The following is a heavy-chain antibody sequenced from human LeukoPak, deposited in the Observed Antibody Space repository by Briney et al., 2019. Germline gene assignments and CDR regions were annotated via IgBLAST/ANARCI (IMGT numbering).Heavy chain of an antibody. Sequence: PGGSLRLPCAAPGFTFSSNLMSWVRQAPGKGLEGVASIKQDGSEKYYVDSVKGRFTISRDNAKNSLYLQMNSLRAEGTALYYCARAPGEGWFDPWGQGTLVTVSS. CDR2: IKQDGSEK. D-gene: IGHD4-17*01. V-gene: IGHV3-7*01. CDR3: ARAPGEGWFDP. J-gene: IGHJ5*02. CDR1: GFTFSSNL.